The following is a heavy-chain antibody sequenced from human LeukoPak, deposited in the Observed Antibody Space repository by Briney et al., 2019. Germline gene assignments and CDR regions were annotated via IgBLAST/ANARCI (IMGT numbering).Heavy chain of an antibody. V-gene: IGHV3-73*01. J-gene: IGHJ4*02. Sequence: GGSLRLSCAASGFTFSFSGVHWVRQAPGKGLEWVGRIRSKANSYATAYTASAQGRFTTFRDDSNNTAYLLMSSLKNEDTAVYYCSAGTSLYYFDYCGQGTLVTVSS. D-gene: IGHD2-2*02. CDR2: IRSKANSYAT. CDR1: GFTFSFSG. CDR3: SAGTSLYYFDY.